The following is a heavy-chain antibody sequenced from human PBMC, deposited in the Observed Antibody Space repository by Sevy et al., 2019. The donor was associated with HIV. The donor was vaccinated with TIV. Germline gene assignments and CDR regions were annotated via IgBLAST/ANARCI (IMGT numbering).Heavy chain of an antibody. Sequence: SETLSLTCAVSGYSINSGYYWGWIRQPPGKGLEWIGSLYHDGSTSFKPSLKSRVTISVDTSKNQCSLKLTSVTAADTAVYYCARGGYYDTSGYYSHYFDYWGQGTLVTVSS. CDR1: GYSINSGYY. J-gene: IGHJ4*02. V-gene: IGHV4-38-2*01. D-gene: IGHD3-22*01. CDR3: ARGGYYDTSGYYSHYFDY. CDR2: LYHDGST.